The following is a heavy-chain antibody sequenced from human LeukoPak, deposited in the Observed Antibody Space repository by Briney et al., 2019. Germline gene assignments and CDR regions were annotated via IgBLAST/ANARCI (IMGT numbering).Heavy chain of an antibody. D-gene: IGHD5-12*01. V-gene: IGHV3-30*04. Sequence: PGGSLRLSCAASGFTFSSYAMHWVRQAPGKGLEWVALISYDGNTEYYADSAKGRFSISRDNSKNTLYLQMNSLRAEDTAIYYCAKVQTFNGYDHGLDLWGQGTTVTVSS. CDR1: GFTFSSYA. CDR3: AKVQTFNGYDHGLDL. J-gene: IGHJ6*02. CDR2: ISYDGNTE.